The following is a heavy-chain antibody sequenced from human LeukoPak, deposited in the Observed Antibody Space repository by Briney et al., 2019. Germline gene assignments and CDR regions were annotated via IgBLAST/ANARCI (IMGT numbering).Heavy chain of an antibody. CDR1: GYTFTSYD. J-gene: IGHJ3*02. D-gene: IGHD6-13*01. CDR2: MNPNSGNT. Sequence: ASVKVSCKASGYTFTSYDINWVRQATRQGLEWMGWMNPNSGNTGYAQKFQGRVTMTRNTSISTAYMELSSLRSEDTAVYYCARVAPTYSSSWLFTHDAFDIWGQGTMVTVSS. V-gene: IGHV1-8*01. CDR3: ARVAPTYSSSWLFTHDAFDI.